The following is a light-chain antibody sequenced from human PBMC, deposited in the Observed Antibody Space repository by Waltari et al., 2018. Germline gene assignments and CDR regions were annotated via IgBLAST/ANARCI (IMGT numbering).Light chain of an antibody. V-gene: IGKV4-1*01. CDR2: WAS. Sequence: DIVMTQSPDSLAVSLGERAAINCKSSQSLLYTSKNKNFLAWFQKKPGQAPKLLFYWASTRESGIPDRFSASGSGTDFTLTISSLQTEDVAVYYCQQYYSSPLTFGGGTRVEIK. J-gene: IGKJ4*02. CDR1: QSLLYTSKNKNF. CDR3: QQYYSSPLT.